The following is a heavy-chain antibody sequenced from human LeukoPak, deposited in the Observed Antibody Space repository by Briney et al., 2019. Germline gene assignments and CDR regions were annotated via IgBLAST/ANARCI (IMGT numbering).Heavy chain of an antibody. CDR3: ARARYFDWLPQYNWFDP. CDR2: INPNSGGT. J-gene: IGHJ5*02. V-gene: IGHV1-2*02. CDR1: GYTFTGYY. Sequence: ASVKVSCTASGYTFTGYYMHWVRQAPGQGLEWMGWINPNSGGTNYAQRFQGRVTMTRGTSISTAYMELSRLRSDDTAVYYCARARYFDWLPQYNWFDPWGQGTLVTVSS. D-gene: IGHD3-9*01.